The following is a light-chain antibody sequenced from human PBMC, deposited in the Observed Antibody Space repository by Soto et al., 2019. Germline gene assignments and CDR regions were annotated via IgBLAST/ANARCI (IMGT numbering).Light chain of an antibody. Sequence: EIVLTQSPATLSLSPGERATLSCRDSQTINNFLAWYQQKPGQAPRLLIYDASTRAPGIPGRFSGSGSGTDFTLTITSLEPDDFAVYHCQQRSTGTFGGGTKVDIK. CDR1: QTINNF. CDR3: QQRSTGT. J-gene: IGKJ4*01. V-gene: IGKV3-11*01. CDR2: DAS.